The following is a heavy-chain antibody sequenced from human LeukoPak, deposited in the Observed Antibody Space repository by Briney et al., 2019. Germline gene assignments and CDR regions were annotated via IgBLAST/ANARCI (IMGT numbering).Heavy chain of an antibody. Sequence: GGSLRLSCAASGFTFSSYWMSWVRQAPGKGLEWVANIKQDGSEKYYVDSVKGRFTISRDNAKNSLYLQMNSLRAEDTAVYYCARGAGYCTNGVCLNYFDYWGQGTLVTVSS. CDR3: ARGAGYCTNGVCLNYFDY. CDR2: IKQDGSEK. J-gene: IGHJ4*02. D-gene: IGHD2-8*01. CDR1: GFTFSSYW. V-gene: IGHV3-7*01.